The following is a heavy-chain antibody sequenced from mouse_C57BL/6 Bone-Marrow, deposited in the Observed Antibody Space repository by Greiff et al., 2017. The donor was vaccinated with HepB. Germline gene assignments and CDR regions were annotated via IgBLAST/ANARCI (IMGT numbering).Heavy chain of an antibody. Sequence: DVHLVESGGGLVKPGGSLKLSCAASGFTFSSYAMSWVRQTPEKRLEWVATISDGGSYTYYPDNVKGRFTISRDNAKNNLYLQMSHLKSEDTAMYYCARSRSTMVTTGFAYWGQGTLVTVSA. D-gene: IGHD2-2*01. CDR3: ARSRSTMVTTGFAY. V-gene: IGHV5-4*01. CDR1: GFTFSSYA. J-gene: IGHJ3*01. CDR2: ISDGGSYT.